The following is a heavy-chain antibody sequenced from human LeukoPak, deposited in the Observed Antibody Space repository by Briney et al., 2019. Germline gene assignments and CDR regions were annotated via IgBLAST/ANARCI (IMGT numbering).Heavy chain of an antibody. D-gene: IGHD3-22*01. CDR1: GYSFTSDW. Sequence: PGEALKIPCKGSGYSFTSDWIDWVRQMPGKGLEYMGIIYPRDSDTTYSPSFQGQVTISADKSISTAYLQWSSLKASDTAMYYCARHNYDSSGADYWGQGTLVTVSS. J-gene: IGHJ4*02. CDR2: IYPRDSDT. V-gene: IGHV5-51*01. CDR3: ARHNYDSSGADY.